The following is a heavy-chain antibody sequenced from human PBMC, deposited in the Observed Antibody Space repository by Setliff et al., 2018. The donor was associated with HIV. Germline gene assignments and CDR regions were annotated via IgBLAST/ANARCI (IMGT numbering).Heavy chain of an antibody. CDR3: ASYRKAERWLQLGGNFDC. V-gene: IGHV4-39*01. CDR2: IYYSGST. CDR1: GGSISSSSYY. J-gene: IGHJ4*02. D-gene: IGHD5-12*01. Sequence: PSETLSLTCTVSGGSISSSSYYWGWIRQPPGKGLEWIGSIYYSGSTYYNPSLKSRVTISVDTSKNQFSLKLSSVTAADTAVYYCASYRKAERWLQLGGNFDCWGQGTLVTVSS.